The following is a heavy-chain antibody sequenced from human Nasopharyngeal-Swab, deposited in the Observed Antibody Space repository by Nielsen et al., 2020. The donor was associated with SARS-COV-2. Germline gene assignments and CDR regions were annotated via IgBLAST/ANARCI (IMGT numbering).Heavy chain of an antibody. CDR3: ARSLIVLLWFGELDY. CDR1: GFTFSSYA. J-gene: IGHJ4*02. Sequence: SLKISCAASGFTFSSYAMHWVRPAPGQGLAWVAVISYDGSNKYYADSVKGRFTISRDNSKNTLYRQMHTLRAEDTAVYYCARSLIVLLWFGELDYWGQGTLVTVSS. V-gene: IGHV3-30-3*01. D-gene: IGHD3-10*01. CDR2: ISYDGSNK.